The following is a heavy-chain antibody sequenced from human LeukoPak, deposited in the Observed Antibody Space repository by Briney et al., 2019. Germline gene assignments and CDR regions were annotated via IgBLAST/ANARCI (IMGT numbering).Heavy chain of an antibody. J-gene: IGHJ4*02. Sequence: ASVKVSCKASGYTFIAYGIHWVRQAPGQGLEWIGWINPNSGGTNYAQKFQGRVTMTRDTSISTAYMELSRLRSDDTAVYYCAVTTVTNEYFDYWGQGTLVTVSS. CDR2: INPNSGGT. CDR1: GYTFIAYG. D-gene: IGHD4-17*01. CDR3: AVTTVTNEYFDY. V-gene: IGHV1-2*02.